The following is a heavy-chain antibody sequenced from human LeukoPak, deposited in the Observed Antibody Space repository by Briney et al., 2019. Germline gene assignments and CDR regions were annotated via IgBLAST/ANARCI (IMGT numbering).Heavy chain of an antibody. CDR3: AREYGNRPHFDY. CDR2: ISSSSSYI. CDR1: GFTFSSYS. Sequence: GGSLRLSCAASGFTFSSYSMNWVRQAPGKGLEWVSSISSSSSYIYYADSVKGRFTISRDNAKNSLYLQMNSLRAEDTAVYYCAREYGNRPHFDYWGQGTLVTVSS. V-gene: IGHV3-21*01. J-gene: IGHJ4*02. D-gene: IGHD1-14*01.